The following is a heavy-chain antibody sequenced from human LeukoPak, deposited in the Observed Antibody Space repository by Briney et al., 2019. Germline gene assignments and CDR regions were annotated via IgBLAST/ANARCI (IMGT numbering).Heavy chain of an antibody. CDR3: ARDLTTGAFDI. V-gene: IGHV4-30-4*01. D-gene: IGHD4-17*01. CDR1: GGSISSGGYY. Sequence: SETLSLTCTVSGGSISSGGYYWSWIRQPPGKGLEWIGYIYYSGSTYYNPSLKSRVTISVDTSKNQFSLKLSSVTAADTAVYYCARDLTTGAFDIWGQGTMVTVSS. CDR2: IYYSGST. J-gene: IGHJ3*02.